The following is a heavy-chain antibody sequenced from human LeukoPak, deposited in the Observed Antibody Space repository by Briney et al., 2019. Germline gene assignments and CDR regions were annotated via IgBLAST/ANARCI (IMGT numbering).Heavy chain of an antibody. J-gene: IGHJ4*02. Sequence: GGSLRLSCAASGFTFSSYAMSWVRQAPGQGLEWVSAISAGGDSPYYADSVKGRFTISRDNAKNSLYLQMNSLRAEDTAVYYCASSGSYYDFDYWGQGTLVTVSS. CDR3: ASSGSYYDFDY. CDR2: ISAGGDSP. V-gene: IGHV3-23*01. D-gene: IGHD3-10*01. CDR1: GFTFSSYA.